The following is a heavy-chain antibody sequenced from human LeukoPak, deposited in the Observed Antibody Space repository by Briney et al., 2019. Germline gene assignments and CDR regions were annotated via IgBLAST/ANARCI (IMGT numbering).Heavy chain of an antibody. D-gene: IGHD2-15*01. V-gene: IGHV1-18*01. CDR2: ISAYNGNT. J-gene: IGHJ4*02. CDR1: GYTFTSYG. CDR3: AIGGGSCYSGFCY. Sequence: ASVKVSCKASGYTFTSYGISWVRQAPGQGLEWMGWISAYNGNTNYAQKLQGRVTMTRNTSISTAYMELSSLRSEDTAVYYCAIGGGSCYSGFCYWGQGTLVTVSS.